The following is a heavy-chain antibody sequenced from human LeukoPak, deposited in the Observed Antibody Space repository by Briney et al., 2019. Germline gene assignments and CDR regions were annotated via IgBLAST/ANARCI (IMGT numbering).Heavy chain of an antibody. Sequence: SETLSLTCAVYGGSFSGYYWSWIRQPPGKGLEWIGEINHSGSTNYNPSLKSRVTISVDTSKNQFSLKLSSVTAADTAVYYCARGEVVSSSGYYYWGQGTLVTVSS. V-gene: IGHV4-34*01. CDR1: GGSFSGYY. CDR3: ARGEVVSSSGYYY. CDR2: INHSGST. J-gene: IGHJ4*02. D-gene: IGHD3-22*01.